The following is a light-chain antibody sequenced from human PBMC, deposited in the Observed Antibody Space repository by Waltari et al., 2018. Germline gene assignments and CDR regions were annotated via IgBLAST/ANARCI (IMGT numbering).Light chain of an antibody. V-gene: IGLV1-40*01. CDR2: GNS. J-gene: IGLJ2*01. CDR1: SPNIGAGYD. Sequence: QSGLTQPPSVSGAPGQRVTIPCTGSSPNIGAGYDVHWYQLLPGTAPKPPIYGNSNRPSGVPDRFSGSKSGTSASLAITGLQAEDEAGYYCQSYDSSLSGSVFGGGTKLTVL. CDR3: QSYDSSLSGSV.